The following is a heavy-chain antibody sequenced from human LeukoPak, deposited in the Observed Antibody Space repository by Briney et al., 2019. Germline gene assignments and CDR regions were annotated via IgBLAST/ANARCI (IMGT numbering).Heavy chain of an antibody. D-gene: IGHD4-17*01. CDR2: IHYSGRT. J-gene: IGHJ4*02. CDR1: GGSFSGYY. V-gene: IGHV4-59*08. CDR3: ARHSRDYPYRYFEN. Sequence: KPSETLSLTCAVYGGSFSGYYWSWIRQPPGKGLEWIGYIHYSGRTFYKSSLQSRVTISVDSSKNQFSLNLNSVTAADTAVYYCARHSRDYPYRYFENWGQGTLVTVSS.